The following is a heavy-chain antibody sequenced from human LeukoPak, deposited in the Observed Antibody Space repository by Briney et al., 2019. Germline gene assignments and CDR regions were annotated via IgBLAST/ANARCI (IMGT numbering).Heavy chain of an antibody. J-gene: IGHJ4*02. V-gene: IGHV3-23*01. Sequence: GGSLRLSCAASGFTFSSYAMSWVRQAPGKGLEWVSAISGSGGSTYYADSVKGRFTISRDNSKYTLCLQMNSLRAEDTAVYYCAKDGGSGWYYFDYWGQGTLVTVSS. D-gene: IGHD6-19*01. CDR3: AKDGGSGWYYFDY. CDR1: GFTFSSYA. CDR2: ISGSGGST.